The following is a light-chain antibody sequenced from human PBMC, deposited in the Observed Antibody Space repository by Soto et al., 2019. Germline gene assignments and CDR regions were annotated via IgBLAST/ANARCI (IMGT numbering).Light chain of an antibody. CDR3: LQGP. CDR2: DAS. V-gene: IGKV3-11*01. Sequence: ATLSCRASQSIGNSLAWYQQKAGQAPRLLIYDASSRASGIPARFIVSGSETVFTRSVVSPVPEDLSAYLWLQGPFCQGTKVDIK. J-gene: IGKJ1*01. CDR1: QSIGNS.